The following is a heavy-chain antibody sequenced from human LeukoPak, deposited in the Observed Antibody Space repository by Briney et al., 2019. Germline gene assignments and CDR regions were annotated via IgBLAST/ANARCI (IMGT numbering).Heavy chain of an antibody. Sequence: PGKSLRLSCAASGFTFSRYGMHWVRQAPGKGLEWVALISYDRSHKYYADSVKGRFTISRDNSKNTLYLQMNTLRAEDTAVYYCARSGRRGYSYGYRFKYYFDYWGQGTLVTVSS. CDR1: GFTFSRYG. D-gene: IGHD5-18*01. CDR3: ARSGRRGYSYGYRFKYYFDY. CDR2: ISYDRSHK. V-gene: IGHV3-30*03. J-gene: IGHJ4*02.